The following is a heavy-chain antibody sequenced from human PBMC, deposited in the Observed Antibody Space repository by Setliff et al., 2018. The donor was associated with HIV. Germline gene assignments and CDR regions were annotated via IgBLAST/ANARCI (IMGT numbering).Heavy chain of an antibody. Sequence: PGGSLRLSCEASGFRVTDTYMAWVRQAPGKGLEWVTLIYKAGKTYYADSVKGRFTIARDDTKNTVSLQMTNLEPGDTAMYYCAKGGYGGAYYVAGYWGQGTEVTVSS. CDR3: AKGGYGGAYYVAGY. J-gene: IGHJ4*02. D-gene: IGHD5-18*01. V-gene: IGHV3-53*01. CDR2: IYKAGKT. CDR1: GFRVTDTY.